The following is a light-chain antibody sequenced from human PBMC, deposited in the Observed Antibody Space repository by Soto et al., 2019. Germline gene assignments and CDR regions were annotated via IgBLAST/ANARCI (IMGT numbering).Light chain of an antibody. J-gene: IGLJ1*01. CDR2: DVT. V-gene: IGLV2-14*01. Sequence: LTQPASVSGSPGQPITISCTGTSSDIGGYNYVSWYQQQPGKAPKLLIYDVTYRPSWVSNRFSGSKSGNTASLTISGLQAEDEADYYCSSYTGSITIVFGTGTKVTVL. CDR1: SSDIGGYNY. CDR3: SSYTGSITIV.